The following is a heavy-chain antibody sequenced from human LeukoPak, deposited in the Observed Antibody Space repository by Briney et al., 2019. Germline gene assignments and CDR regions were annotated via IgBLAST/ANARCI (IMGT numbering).Heavy chain of an antibody. V-gene: IGHV4-61*02. CDR3: ARGAPVAGPYYFDY. J-gene: IGHJ4*02. CDR2: IYTSGST. CDR1: GGSISSGSYY. Sequence: SQILSLTCTVSGGSISSGSYYWSWIRQPAGKGLEWIGRIYTSGSTNYNPSLKSRVTISVDTSKNQFSLKLSSVTAADTAVYYCARGAPVAGPYYFDYWGQGALVTVSS. D-gene: IGHD2-15*01.